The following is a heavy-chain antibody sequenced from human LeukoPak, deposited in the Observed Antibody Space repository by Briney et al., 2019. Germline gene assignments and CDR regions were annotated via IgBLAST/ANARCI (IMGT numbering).Heavy chain of an antibody. D-gene: IGHD1-26*01. CDR3: ARLYSGSFLCYFYYYMDV. J-gene: IGHJ6*03. Sequence: PGRSLRLSCAASGFTFSSYGMHWVRQAPGKGLEWVAVIPYDGSNKYYADSVKGRFTISRDNAKNSLYLQMNSLRAEDTAVYYCARLYSGSFLCYFYYYMDVWGKGTTVTISS. CDR1: GFTFSSYG. CDR2: IPYDGSNK. V-gene: IGHV3-30*03.